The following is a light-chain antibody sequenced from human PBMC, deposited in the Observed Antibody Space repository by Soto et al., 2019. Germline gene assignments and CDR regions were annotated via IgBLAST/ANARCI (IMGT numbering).Light chain of an antibody. J-gene: IGLJ1*01. CDR3: SSYTRSSTSDV. CDR1: SSDVGDYNY. Sequence: QSVLTQPASVSGSPGQSITISCTGTSSDVGDYNYVSWYQQHPGKAPKLMIYEVSNRPSRVSNRFSGSKSGNTASLTISGLQAEDEADYYCSSYTRSSTSDVFGTGTKVTVL. CDR2: EVS. V-gene: IGLV2-14*01.